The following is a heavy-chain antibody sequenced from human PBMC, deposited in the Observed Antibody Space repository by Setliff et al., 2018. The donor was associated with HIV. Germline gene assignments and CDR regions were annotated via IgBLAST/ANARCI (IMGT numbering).Heavy chain of an antibody. Sequence: KPSETLSLTCAVYGGSFSGYFWSWVRQPPGKGLEWIGDIHHSGGTNYNPTLKSRVTVSVDTSKNQFSLKLTSVTAADTATYYCARDEYLGSGFYYYFDYWGQGVVVTVSS. V-gene: IGHV4-34*01. J-gene: IGHJ4*02. CDR3: ARDEYLGSGFYYYFDY. CDR1: GGSFSGYF. CDR2: IHHSGGT. D-gene: IGHD3-22*01.